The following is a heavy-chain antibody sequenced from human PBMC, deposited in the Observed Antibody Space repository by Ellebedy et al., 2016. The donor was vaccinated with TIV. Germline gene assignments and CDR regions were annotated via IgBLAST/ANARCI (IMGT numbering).Heavy chain of an antibody. Sequence: AASVKVSCKASGGTFSNYAISWVRQAPGQGLEWMGRIIPILGIANYAQKFKGRVTITADKSTSTAYMELSSLRSEDTAVYYCARDRDSSSWYFGGYYYYGMDVWGQGTTVTVSS. CDR1: GGTFSNYA. V-gene: IGHV1-69*04. CDR2: IIPILGIA. CDR3: ARDRDSSSWYFGGYYYYGMDV. J-gene: IGHJ6*02. D-gene: IGHD6-13*01.